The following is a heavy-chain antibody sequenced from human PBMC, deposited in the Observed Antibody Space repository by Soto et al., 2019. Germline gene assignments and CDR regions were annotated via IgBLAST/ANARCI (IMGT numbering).Heavy chain of an antibody. V-gene: IGHV3-23*01. CDR3: AREYSHACKAFDY. D-gene: IGHD6-6*01. Sequence: EVQLLESGGGLVQPGRSLRLSCAASGFTFNSYAVSWVRQAPGKGLEWVSAISDIGGTTYYSDSVKGRLTISRDKSKNTPDVEMTSLIADDTAVDYCAREYSHACKAFDYWGQGTLVIVTS. CDR2: ISDIGGTT. CDR1: GFTFNSYA. J-gene: IGHJ4*02.